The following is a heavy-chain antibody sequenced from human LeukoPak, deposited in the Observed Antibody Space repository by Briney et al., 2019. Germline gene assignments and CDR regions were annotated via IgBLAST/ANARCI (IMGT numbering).Heavy chain of an antibody. CDR1: GFTFSIYA. J-gene: IGHJ4*02. Sequence: GGSLRLSCAASGFTFSIYAMTWVRQAPGKGLEWVSTFYETDKTDYADSVKGRFTISRDTSKNMLYLQMNSLRAEDTAIYYCAKRGAGSGGPHFWGQGTLVTVSS. CDR2: FYETDKT. CDR3: AKRGAGSGGPHF. D-gene: IGHD6-19*01. V-gene: IGHV3-23*01.